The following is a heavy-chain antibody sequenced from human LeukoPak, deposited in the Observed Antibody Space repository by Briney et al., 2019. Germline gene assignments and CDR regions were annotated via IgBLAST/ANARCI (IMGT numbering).Heavy chain of an antibody. CDR2: ISGSGDTT. J-gene: IGHJ3*01. Sequence: PGGSLRLSCAASGFTFKSYAMNWVRQAPGKGLQWVSVISGSGDTTYYADSVKGRVTTTRDNSRNTLYLQMSSLRAEDTAVYYCAKDIQLSTWGLGTMVTVSS. D-gene: IGHD5-24*01. CDR3: AKDIQLST. V-gene: IGHV3-23*01. CDR1: GFTFKSYA.